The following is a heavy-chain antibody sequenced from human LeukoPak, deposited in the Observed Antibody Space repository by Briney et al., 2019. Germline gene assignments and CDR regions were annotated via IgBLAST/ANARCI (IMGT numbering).Heavy chain of an antibody. CDR1: RFTFSDYS. CDR3: ARNTSRGDN. Sequence: GGSLRLSCAASRFTFSDYSMNWVRQAPGKGLEWVSTISSSGSSIFYAASVKGRFTISRDNARNSLYLQMNSLRAEDTAVYYCARNTSRGDNWGQGTLVTVSS. J-gene: IGHJ4*02. CDR2: ISSSGSSI. D-gene: IGHD6-13*01. V-gene: IGHV3-21*01.